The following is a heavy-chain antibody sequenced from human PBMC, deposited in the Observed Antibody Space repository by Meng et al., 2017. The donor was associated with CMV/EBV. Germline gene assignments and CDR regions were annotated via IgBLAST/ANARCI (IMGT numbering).Heavy chain of an antibody. V-gene: IGHV3-48*04. CDR3: ARLPSSKRITMIVVDY. D-gene: IGHD3-22*01. CDR2: ISSSSSTI. Sequence: GESLKISCAASGFTFSSYSMNWVRQAPGKGLEWVSYISSSSSTIYYADSVKGRFTISRDNAKNLLYLQMNSLRAEDTAVYYCARLPSSKRITMIVVDYWGQGTLVTVSS. J-gene: IGHJ4*02. CDR1: GFTFSSYS.